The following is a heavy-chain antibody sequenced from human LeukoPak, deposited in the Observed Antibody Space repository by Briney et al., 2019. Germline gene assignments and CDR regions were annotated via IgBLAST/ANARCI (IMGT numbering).Heavy chain of an antibody. D-gene: IGHD2-8*01. J-gene: IGHJ6*03. CDR2: ISSSGRTM. Sequence: PGGSLRLSCAASGFTFSSYEMKWVRQAPGKGLEWVSYISSSGRTMYYADSVKGRFTISRDNAKNSLYLQMNCLRAGQTAVYYCAIDSIVRGNIGNDMDVWGKGTTVTVSS. CDR1: GFTFSSYE. CDR3: AIDSIVRGNIGNDMDV. V-gene: IGHV3-48*03.